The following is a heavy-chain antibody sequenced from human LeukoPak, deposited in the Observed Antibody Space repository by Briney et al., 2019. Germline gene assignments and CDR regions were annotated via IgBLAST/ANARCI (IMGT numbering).Heavy chain of an antibody. D-gene: IGHD2-15*01. Sequence: GASVKVSCKASGYTFTGCYVHCVRQAPGQGLEWMGWINPNSGGTNYVQKFQGWDTMARDTSTSTVYMELSSLRSEDTAVYYCARCHRGGSCRWGQGTMVTVSS. CDR3: ARCHRGGSCR. J-gene: IGHJ4*02. V-gene: IGHV1-2*04. CDR2: INPNSGGT. CDR1: GYTFTGCY.